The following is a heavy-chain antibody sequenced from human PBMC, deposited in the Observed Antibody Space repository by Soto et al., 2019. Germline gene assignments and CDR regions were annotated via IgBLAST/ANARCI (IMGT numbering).Heavy chain of an antibody. Sequence: LSLTCTVSGGSISSGDYYWSWIRQPPGKGLEWIGYIYYSGSTYYNPSLQSRVTISVDTSKNQFSLKLSSVTAADTAVYYCARAGVDTAMAERTFDYWGQGTLVTVSS. CDR1: GGSISSGDYY. J-gene: IGHJ4*02. CDR3: ARAGVDTAMAERTFDY. V-gene: IGHV4-30-4*01. CDR2: IYYSGST. D-gene: IGHD5-18*01.